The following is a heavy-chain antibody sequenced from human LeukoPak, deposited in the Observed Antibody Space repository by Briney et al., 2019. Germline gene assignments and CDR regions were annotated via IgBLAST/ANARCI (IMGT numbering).Heavy chain of an antibody. CDR2: INPNSGGT. V-gene: IGHV1-2*02. J-gene: IGHJ4*02. CDR3: ARYSGYDLHFDY. CDR1: GYTFTGYY. D-gene: IGHD5-12*01. Sequence: ASVKVSCKASGYTFTGYYMHWVRQAPGQGLEWMGWINPNSGGTNYAQKFQGRVTMTRDTSITTSYMEVSRLTSDDTAVYYCARYSGYDLHFDYWGQGTLVTVSS.